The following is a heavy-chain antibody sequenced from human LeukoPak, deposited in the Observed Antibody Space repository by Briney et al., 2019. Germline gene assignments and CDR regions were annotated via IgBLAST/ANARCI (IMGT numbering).Heavy chain of an antibody. D-gene: IGHD2-8*02. CDR3: ARFGILVGMDV. V-gene: IGHV4-59*01. CDR1: GGSISSYY. CDR2: TYYSGST. Sequence: PSETLSLTCTVSGGSISSYYWSWIRQPPGKGLEWIGYTYYSGSTNYNPSLKSRVTISVDTSKNQFSLKLSSVTAADTAVYYCARFGILVGMDVWGQGTTVTVSS. J-gene: IGHJ6*02.